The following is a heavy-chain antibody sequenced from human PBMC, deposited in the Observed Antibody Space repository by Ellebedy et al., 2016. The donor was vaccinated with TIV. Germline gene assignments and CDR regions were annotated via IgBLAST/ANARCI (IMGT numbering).Heavy chain of an antibody. D-gene: IGHD4-17*01. Sequence: GESLKISXAASEFTISNNYMSWVRQAPGKGLEWVAILHSGGTTFYADSVKGRFTISRDSSKNTLYLQMNSLRVEDTAVYYCARAPTVTSVFDCWGQGTLVTVSP. CDR1: EFTISNNY. V-gene: IGHV3-53*01. J-gene: IGHJ4*02. CDR2: LHSGGTT. CDR3: ARAPTVTSVFDC.